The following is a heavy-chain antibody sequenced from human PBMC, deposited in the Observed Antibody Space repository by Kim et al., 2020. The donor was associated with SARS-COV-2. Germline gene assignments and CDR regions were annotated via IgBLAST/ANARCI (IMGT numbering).Heavy chain of an antibody. V-gene: IGHV3-21*01. J-gene: IGHJ6*02. Sequence: GGSLRLSCAASGFTFSDYSMNWVRQAPGKGLEWVSSISATSTYIYYADSVKGRFTISRDNAKNSLYLQMNSLRAEDTAVYYCARVDVNCSRSTCYTYGMDVWGQGTTVTVSS. CDR2: ISATSTYI. CDR1: GFTFSDYS. D-gene: IGHD2-2*02. CDR3: ARVDVNCSRSTCYTYGMDV.